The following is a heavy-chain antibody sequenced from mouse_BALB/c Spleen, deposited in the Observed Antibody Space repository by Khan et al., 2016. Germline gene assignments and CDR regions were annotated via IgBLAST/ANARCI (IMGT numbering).Heavy chain of an antibody. Sequence: VQLQESGPSLAKPSQTLSLTCSVTGDSITSGHWNWIRKFPGNKFDFMGYISHSGDSYYNPSLKSRISITRDTSKNQYYLQLNSVTTEDTATYYWATWEYYGSAFAYWGQGTLVTISA. V-gene: IGHV3-8*02. CDR3: ATWEYYGSAFAY. D-gene: IGHD1-2*01. CDR1: GDSITSGH. J-gene: IGHJ3*01. CDR2: ISHSGDS.